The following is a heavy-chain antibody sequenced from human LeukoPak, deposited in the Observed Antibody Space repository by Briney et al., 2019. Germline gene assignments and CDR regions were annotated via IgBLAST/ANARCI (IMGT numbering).Heavy chain of an antibody. V-gene: IGHV6-1*01. Sequence: SHTLSLTCAISGDSVYSKSAAWNWIRQSPSRGLEWLGSTYYRYKRYNDDAVSVKSRITINPDTSQTQFSLQLNSVTPEDTAVYYCARDRRLSYYYMDVWGKGTTVTVSS. D-gene: IGHD2/OR15-2a*01. CDR2: TYYRYKRYN. CDR3: ARDRRLSYYYMDV. CDR1: GDSVYSKSAA. J-gene: IGHJ6*03.